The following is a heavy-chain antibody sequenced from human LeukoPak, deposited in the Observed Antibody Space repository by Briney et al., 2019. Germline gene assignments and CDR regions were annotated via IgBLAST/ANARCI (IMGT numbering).Heavy chain of an antibody. D-gene: IGHD3-22*01. CDR3: AREYYYDSSGYWFDP. CDR2: IYYSGST. Sequence: PSETLSLTCTVSGGSISSSSYYWGWIRQPPGKGLEWIGSIYYSGSTYYNPSLKSRVTMSVDTSKNQFSLKLSSVTAADTAVYYCAREYYYDSSGYWFDPWGQGTLVTVSS. CDR1: GGSISSSSYY. J-gene: IGHJ5*02. V-gene: IGHV4-39*07.